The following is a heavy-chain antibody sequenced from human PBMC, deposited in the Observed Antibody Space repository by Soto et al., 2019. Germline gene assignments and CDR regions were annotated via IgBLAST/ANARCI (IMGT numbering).Heavy chain of an antibody. V-gene: IGHV1-69*13. CDR3: ARPSARGGYNYNDALDI. D-gene: IGHD5-12*01. CDR1: GYTFSSYA. J-gene: IGHJ3*02. CDR2: IIPIFGTA. Sequence: ASVKVSCKASGYTFSSYAISWVRQAPGQGLEWMGGIIPIFGTANYAQKFQGRVTITADESTSTAYMELSSLRSEDTAVYYCARPSARGGYNYNDALDIWGQGTMVTVSS.